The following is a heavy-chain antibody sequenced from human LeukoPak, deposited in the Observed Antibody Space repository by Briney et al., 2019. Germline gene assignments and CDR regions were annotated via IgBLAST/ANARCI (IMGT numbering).Heavy chain of an antibody. CDR1: GFTFSSYA. D-gene: IGHD3-10*01. CDR3: ARANLLWFGNAFDI. CDR2: IYSGGST. V-gene: IGHV3-53*01. J-gene: IGHJ3*02. Sequence: GGSLRLSCAASGFTFSSYAMSWVRQAPGKGLEWVSVIYSGGSTYYADSVKGRFTISRDNSKNTLYLQMNSLRAEDTAVYYCARANLLWFGNAFDIWGQGTMVTVSS.